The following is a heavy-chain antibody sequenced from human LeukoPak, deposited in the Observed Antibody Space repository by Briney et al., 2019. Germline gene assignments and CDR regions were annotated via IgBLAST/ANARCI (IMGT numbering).Heavy chain of an antibody. CDR2: IYYSGST. CDR1: GGSISSYY. D-gene: IGHD1-26*01. Sequence: SETPSLTCTVSGGSISSYYWSWIRQPPGKGLEWIGYIYYSGSTNYNPSLKSRVTISVDTSKNQFSLKLSSVTAADTAVYYCARVSGAPYYYYYMDVWGKGTTVTVSS. CDR3: ARVSGAPYYYYYMDV. V-gene: IGHV4-59*01. J-gene: IGHJ6*03.